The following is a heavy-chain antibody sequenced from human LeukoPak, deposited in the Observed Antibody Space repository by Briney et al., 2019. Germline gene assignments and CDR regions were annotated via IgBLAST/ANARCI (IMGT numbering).Heavy chain of an antibody. Sequence: GGSLRLSCAASGFSFMNAWMIWVRQAPGKGLEWVGRIKSNADGGTPDYAAPARGRFTISRDDSKNTLYLQMNSLKTEDTAVYYCTTFYHEYSPYWGRGTLVAVSS. J-gene: IGHJ4*02. V-gene: IGHV3-15*01. CDR3: TTFYHEYSPY. D-gene: IGHD2/OR15-2a*01. CDR1: GFSFMNAW. CDR2: IKSNADGGTP.